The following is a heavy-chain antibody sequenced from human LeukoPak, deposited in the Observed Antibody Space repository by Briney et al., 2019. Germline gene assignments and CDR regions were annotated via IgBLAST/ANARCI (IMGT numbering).Heavy chain of an antibody. J-gene: IGHJ4*02. CDR1: GFTFSNYW. CDR3: ARVFIVGSRSVFDF. Sequence: GGSLRLSCAASGFTFSNYWMSWVHLAPGKGLEWVANIKQDGSEKYYVDSVEGRFTISRDNAKNLLSLQMNSLRAEDTAVYHCARVFIVGSRSVFDFWGQGTLVTVSS. D-gene: IGHD2-21*01. CDR2: IKQDGSEK. V-gene: IGHV3-7*01.